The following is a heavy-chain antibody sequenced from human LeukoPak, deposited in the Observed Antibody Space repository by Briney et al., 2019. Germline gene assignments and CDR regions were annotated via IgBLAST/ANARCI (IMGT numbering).Heavy chain of an antibody. J-gene: IGHJ4*02. CDR2: ISSSSSYI. D-gene: IGHD2-2*01. CDR1: GVTFSSYS. Sequence: GGSLRLSCAASGVTFSSYSMNWVRQAPGKGLEWVSSISSSSSYIYYADSGKGRFTISRDNAKNSLYLQMNCLRAEDTAVYYCARGHCSSTSCYFDYWGQGTLVTVSS. CDR3: ARGHCSSTSCYFDY. V-gene: IGHV3-21*01.